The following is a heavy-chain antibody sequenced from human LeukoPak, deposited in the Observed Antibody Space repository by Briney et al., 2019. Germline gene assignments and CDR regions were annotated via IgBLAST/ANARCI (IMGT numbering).Heavy chain of an antibody. V-gene: IGHV3-30-3*01. D-gene: IGHD6-19*01. CDR1: GFIFSNYA. J-gene: IGHJ4*02. CDR2: ISYDGGNR. CDR3: GGVNSRGWYRYSFDD. Sequence: PGGSLRLSCAASGFIFSNYAMHWVRQAPGKGLEWVAIISYDGGNRYYADSVKDRFTISRDNSKSTLYLQMNSLRAEDTAIYYCGGVNSRGWYRYSFDDGGKGPRVTVSS.